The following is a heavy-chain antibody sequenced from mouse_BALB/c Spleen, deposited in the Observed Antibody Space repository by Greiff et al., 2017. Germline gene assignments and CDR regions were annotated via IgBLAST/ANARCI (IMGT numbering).Heavy chain of an antibody. CDR3: ARDSLYYYGSSYVGYYAMDY. J-gene: IGHJ4*01. D-gene: IGHD1-1*01. CDR1: GFTFSDYY. V-gene: IGHV5-4*02. CDR2: ISDGGSYT. Sequence: EVHLVESGGGLVKPGGSLKLSCAASGFTFSDYYMYWVRQTPEKRLEWVATISDGGSYTYYPDSVKGRFTISRDNAKNNLYLQMSSLKSEDTAMYYCARDSLYYYGSSYVGYYAMDYWGQGTSVTVSS.